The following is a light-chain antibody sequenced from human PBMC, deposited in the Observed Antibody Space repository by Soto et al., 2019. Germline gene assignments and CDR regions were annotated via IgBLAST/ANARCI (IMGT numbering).Light chain of an antibody. CDR2: END. Sequence: QSVLTQPPSVSAAPGQKVTISCSGSSSNIGVTPVSWYQQLPGAAPKLLIYENDKRPSGIPDRFSGSKSGTSATLGITGLQTGDEADYYCGTWDSSLSADVFGTGTKVTVL. V-gene: IGLV1-51*02. J-gene: IGLJ1*01. CDR3: GTWDSSLSADV. CDR1: SSNIGVTP.